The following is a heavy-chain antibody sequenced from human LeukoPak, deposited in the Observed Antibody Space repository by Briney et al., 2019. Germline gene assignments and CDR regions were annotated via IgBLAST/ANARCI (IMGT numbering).Heavy chain of an antibody. CDR3: AKGKWGLTINNFDV. CDR1: GFTFSSYW. D-gene: IGHD3-9*01. J-gene: IGHJ3*01. Sequence: GGSLRLSCAASGFTFSSYWMSWVRQAPGKGLEWVSSITTSSSYMFYADSVRGRFTISRDNAENSLYLQIHSLRAEDTAVYYCAKGKWGLTINNFDVWGQGTMVTVSS. V-gene: IGHV3-21*04. CDR2: ITTSSSYM.